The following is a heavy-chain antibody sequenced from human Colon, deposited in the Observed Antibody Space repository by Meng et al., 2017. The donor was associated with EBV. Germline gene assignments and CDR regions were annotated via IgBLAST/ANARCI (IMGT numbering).Heavy chain of an antibody. D-gene: IGHD3-10*01. CDR3: VRDTRRGGGWFDP. V-gene: IGHV4-30-2*01. J-gene: IGHJ5*02. Sequence: QVQLQESGSGPGRPLQTLPLPCSFCGYSTPSGDYSWTWLRQPPGKGLEWIGYLYHGVNIYYTPSLRSRVTISVDKSRNQFSLKLTSVSAADTAVYYCVRDTRRGGGWFDPWGQGTLVTVSS. CDR2: LYHGVNI. CDR1: GYSTPSGDYS.